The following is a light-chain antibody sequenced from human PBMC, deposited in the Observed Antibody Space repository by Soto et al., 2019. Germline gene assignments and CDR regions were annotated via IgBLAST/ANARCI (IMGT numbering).Light chain of an antibody. CDR1: TSDVGSYNL. Sequence: QSALTQPASVSGSPGQSITISCTGTTSDVGSYNLVSWFQQHPGTAPKLMIYKVTERPSGVSDRFSGSKSGSTASLAISGLQSEDEADYYCATWDDDLSAAVFGGGTQLTVL. CDR2: KVT. CDR3: ATWDDDLSAAV. J-gene: IGLJ7*01. V-gene: IGLV2-14*02.